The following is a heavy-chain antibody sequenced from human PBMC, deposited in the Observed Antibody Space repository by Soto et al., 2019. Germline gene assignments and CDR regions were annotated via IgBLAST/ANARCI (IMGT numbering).Heavy chain of an antibody. V-gene: IGHV4-4*02. J-gene: IGHJ6*02. CDR2: IYHTGST. CDR3: GRPLDFYYGVDV. CDR1: GGSISSINW. Sequence: QVQLQESGPGLVKPSETLSLTCAVSGGSISSINWWSWVRQPPGKGLERIGEIYHTGSTNYNPSLKSRVTISVDKYMTRVSLKLSSVTAADTAVYYCGRPLDFYYGVDVWGQGTTVTVSS.